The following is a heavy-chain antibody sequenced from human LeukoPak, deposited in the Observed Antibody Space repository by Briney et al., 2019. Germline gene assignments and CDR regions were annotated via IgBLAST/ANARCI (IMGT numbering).Heavy chain of an antibody. D-gene: IGHD1-26*01. CDR3: ARDKWELPEMVIDY. Sequence: GGSLRLSCAASGFTFSSYAMHWVRQAPGKGLEYVSAISSNGGSTYDANSVKGRFTISRDNSKNTLYIQMGSLRAEDMAVYYCARDKWELPEMVIDYWGQGTLVTVSS. V-gene: IGHV3-64*01. CDR2: ISSNGGST. CDR1: GFTFSSYA. J-gene: IGHJ4*02.